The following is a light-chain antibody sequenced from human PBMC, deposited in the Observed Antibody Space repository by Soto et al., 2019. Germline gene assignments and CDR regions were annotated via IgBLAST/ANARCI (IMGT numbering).Light chain of an antibody. CDR3: QQRSNWPPLT. V-gene: IGKV3-11*01. J-gene: IGKJ4*01. Sequence: IVFTHSPATLSLSRGARATLSCRARQSGSSYLAWYQQKTGQAPRLLLYDASNSVNGMPARFSGSGSATAFTLPISSLEPEDFAAYYCQQRSNWPPLTFGGGTKVDIK. CDR1: QSGSSY. CDR2: DAS.